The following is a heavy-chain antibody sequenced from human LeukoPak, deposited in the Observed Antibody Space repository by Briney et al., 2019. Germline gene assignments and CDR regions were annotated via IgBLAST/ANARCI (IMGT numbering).Heavy chain of an antibody. CDR3: ARIGEVIPYYFDY. J-gene: IGHJ4*02. V-gene: IGHV4-61*02. CDR2: VYTSGST. Sequence: SETLSLTCTVSGGSISSASYYWSWIRQPAGKGLEWIGRVYTSGSTNYNPSLESRVTMSVDTSKNQFSLNLSSVTAADTAVYYCARIGEVIPYYFDYWGQGTLVTVSS. D-gene: IGHD3-16*02. CDR1: GGSISSASYY.